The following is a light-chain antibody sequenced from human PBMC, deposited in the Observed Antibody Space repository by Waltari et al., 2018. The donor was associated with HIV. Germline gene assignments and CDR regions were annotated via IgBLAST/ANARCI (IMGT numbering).Light chain of an antibody. J-gene: IGLJ2*01. CDR2: EVN. CDR1: SGEVGGYNY. CDR3: CSYTGTYTFV. Sequence: QYALTQPRSVSGSPGKSVIISCSEASGEVGGYNYVSWYKQHPGKAPKVMMDEVNTRPSGVPDRFSGSKSCNTASLTISGLQAEDEAYYYCCSYTGTYTFVFGGGTKLTVL. V-gene: IGLV2-11*01.